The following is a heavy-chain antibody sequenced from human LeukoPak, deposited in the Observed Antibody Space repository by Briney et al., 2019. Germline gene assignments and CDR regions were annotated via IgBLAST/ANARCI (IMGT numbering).Heavy chain of an antibody. CDR3: ASSRIVVVYYYYYGMDV. CDR1: GGTFSSYA. Sequence: SVKVSCKASGGTFSSYAISWVRQAPGQGLEWMGGIIPIFGTASYAQKFQGRVTITADESTSTAYMELSSLRSEDTAVYYCASSRIVVVYYYYYGMDVWGQGTTVTVSS. CDR2: IIPIFGTA. D-gene: IGHD3-22*01. V-gene: IGHV1-69*13. J-gene: IGHJ6*02.